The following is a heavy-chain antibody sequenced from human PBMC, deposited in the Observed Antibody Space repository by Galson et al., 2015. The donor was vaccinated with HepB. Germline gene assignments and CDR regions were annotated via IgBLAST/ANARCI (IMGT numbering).Heavy chain of an antibody. CDR3: ARSSSS. CDR2: ISYDGSNK. V-gene: IGHV3-30-3*01. Sequence: SLRLSCAASGFTFSSYAMHWVRQAPGKGLEWVAVISYDGSNKYYADSVKGRFTISRDNSKNTLYLQMNSLRAEDTAVYYCARSSSSWDQGTLVTVSS. D-gene: IGHD6-13*01. CDR1: GFTFSSYA. J-gene: IGHJ4*02.